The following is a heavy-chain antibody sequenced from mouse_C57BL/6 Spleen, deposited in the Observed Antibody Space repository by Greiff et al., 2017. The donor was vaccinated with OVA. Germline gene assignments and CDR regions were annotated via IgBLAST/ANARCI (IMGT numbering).Heavy chain of an antibody. CDR2: IFPGSGST. CDR3: ARLDYDYDDGFDY. J-gene: IGHJ2*01. CDR1: GYTFTDYY. V-gene: IGHV1-75*01. D-gene: IGHD2-4*01. Sequence: VQLQQSGPELVKPGASVKISCKASGYTFTDYYINWVKQRPGQGLEWIGWIFPGSGSTYYNEKFKGKATLTVDTSSSTAYMLLSSLTSEDSAVYVCARLDYDYDDGFDYWGQGTTLTVSA.